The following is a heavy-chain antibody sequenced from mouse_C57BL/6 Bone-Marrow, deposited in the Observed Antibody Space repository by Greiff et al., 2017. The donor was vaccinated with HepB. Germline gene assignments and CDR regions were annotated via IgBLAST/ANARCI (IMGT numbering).Heavy chain of an antibody. V-gene: IGHV1-81*01. J-gene: IGHJ4*01. D-gene: IGHD2-3*01. CDR1: GYTFTSYG. Sequence: QVHVKQSGAELARPGASVKLSCKASGYTFTSYGISWVKQRTGQGLEWIGEIYPRSGNTYYNEKFKSKATLTVDKSSSTAYMQLSSLTSEDSAVYYCAREGYDGYYYYYAMDYWGQGTSVTVSS. CDR2: IYPRSGNT. CDR3: AREGYDGYYYYYAMDY.